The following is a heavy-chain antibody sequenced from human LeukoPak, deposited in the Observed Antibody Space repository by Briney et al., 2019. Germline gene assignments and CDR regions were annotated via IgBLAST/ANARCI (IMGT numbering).Heavy chain of an antibody. Sequence: PGGSLRLSCAASGFTFSYYGMSWVRQAPGKGLEWVSAISGSGGSTYYADSVKGRFTISRDSSKNTLYLQMNSLRVEDTVVYYCAKGSHYGSGSSYFDYWGQGTLVTVSS. V-gene: IGHV3-23*01. CDR2: ISGSGGST. CDR3: AKGSHYGSGSSYFDY. D-gene: IGHD3-10*01. J-gene: IGHJ4*02. CDR1: GFTFSYYG.